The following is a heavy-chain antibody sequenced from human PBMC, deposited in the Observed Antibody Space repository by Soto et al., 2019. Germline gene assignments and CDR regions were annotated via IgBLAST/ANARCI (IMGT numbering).Heavy chain of an antibody. V-gene: IGHV4-59*01. CDR3: ARAQEEGWFDP. CDR1: GGSISSYY. Sequence: QVQLQESGPGLVKPSETLSLTCTVSGGSISSYYWSWIRQPPGKGLEWIGYIYYSGSTNYNPSLKSRVTISVDTSKNQFSLKLSSVTAADTAVYYCARAQEEGWFDPWGQGTLVTVSS. J-gene: IGHJ5*02. CDR2: IYYSGST.